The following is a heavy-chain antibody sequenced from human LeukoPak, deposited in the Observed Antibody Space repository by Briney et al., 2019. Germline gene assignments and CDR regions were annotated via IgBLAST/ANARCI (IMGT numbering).Heavy chain of an antibody. CDR3: ARAGDGYNSRSYNWFDP. CDR1: GGSISSHY. V-gene: IGHV4-59*11. CDR2: IYYSGST. Sequence: PSETLSLTCTVSGGSISSHYWSWIRQPPGKGLEWIGYIYYSGSTNYNPSLKSRVTISVDTSKNQFSLKLSSVTAADTAVYYCARAGDGYNSRSYNWFDPWGQGTLVTVSS. J-gene: IGHJ5*02. D-gene: IGHD5-24*01.